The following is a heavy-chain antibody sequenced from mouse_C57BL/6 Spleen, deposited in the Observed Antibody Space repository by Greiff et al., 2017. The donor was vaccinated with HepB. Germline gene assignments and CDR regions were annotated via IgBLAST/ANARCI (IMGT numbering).Heavy chain of an antibody. CDR3: ARNSPYGYDRMDY. CDR1: GFSLTSYG. V-gene: IGHV2-2*01. Sequence: QVQLQQSGPGLVQPSQSLSITCTVSGFSLTSYGVHWVRQSPGKGLEWLGVIWSGGSTDYNAAFISRLSISKDNSKSQVFFKMNSLQADDTAIYYCARNSPYGYDRMDYWGQGTSVTVSS. J-gene: IGHJ4*01. D-gene: IGHD2-2*01. CDR2: IWSGGST.